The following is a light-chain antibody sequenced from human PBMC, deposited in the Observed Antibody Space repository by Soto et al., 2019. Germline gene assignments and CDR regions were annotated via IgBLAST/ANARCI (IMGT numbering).Light chain of an antibody. Sequence: EIVLTQSPGTLSLSPGERATLSCRASQSVSSSYLAWYQQKPGQAPRLLIYAASSRATGIPDRFSGSGSGTVITLTISGLEPEDFALYYCQKYGSSFTFGPGTKVDIK. V-gene: IGKV3-20*01. J-gene: IGKJ3*01. CDR3: QKYGSSFT. CDR2: AAS. CDR1: QSVSSSY.